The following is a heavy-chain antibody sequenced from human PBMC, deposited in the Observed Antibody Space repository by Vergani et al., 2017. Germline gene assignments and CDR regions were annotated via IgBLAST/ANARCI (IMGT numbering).Heavy chain of an antibody. CDR2: ISSSSSTI. CDR3: ARDYYGSGSYYQYNWFDP. Sequence: EVQLVESGGGLVQPGGSLRLSCAASGFTFSNYSMNWVRQAAGKGLEWVPYISSSSSTIYYADSVKGRFTISRDNAKNSLYLQMNSLRAEDTAVYYCARDYYGSGSYYQYNWFDPWGQGTLVTVSS. D-gene: IGHD3-10*01. J-gene: IGHJ5*02. V-gene: IGHV3-48*04. CDR1: GFTFSNYS.